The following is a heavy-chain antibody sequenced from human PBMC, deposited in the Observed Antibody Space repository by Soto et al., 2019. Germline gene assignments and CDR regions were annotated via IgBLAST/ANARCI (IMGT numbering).Heavy chain of an antibody. CDR2: ISGRGTNT. V-gene: IGHV3-23*01. J-gene: IGHJ4*02. Sequence: GGSLIDSWAASGGKSVTTAVSWVRQDPGKGLEWVSTISGRGTNTYYADSVKGRFIISRDNLKNTVNLQMNGLGVEDTAIYYCATSFRYFDNWGQGTRVTVFS. CDR3: ATSFRYFDN. CDR1: GGKSVTTA.